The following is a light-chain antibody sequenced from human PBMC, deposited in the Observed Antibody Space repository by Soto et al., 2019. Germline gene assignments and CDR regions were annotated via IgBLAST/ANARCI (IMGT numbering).Light chain of an antibody. J-gene: IGLJ3*02. CDR1: SSNIGKYN. V-gene: IGLV1-47*01. Sequence: QSVLTQPPSASETPGQRVTISCSGSSSNIGKYNVYWYQLLPGTAPRLLISKNDQRPSGAPDRFSASKSGTSVSLAISGLRSDDEADYYCAAWDDGLSGLVFGGGTKVTVL. CDR3: AAWDDGLSGLV. CDR2: KND.